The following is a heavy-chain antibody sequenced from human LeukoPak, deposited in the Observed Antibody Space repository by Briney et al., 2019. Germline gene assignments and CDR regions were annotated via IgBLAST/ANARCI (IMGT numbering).Heavy chain of an antibody. CDR3: ARAGRRIFGQVAIVATNPLDY. V-gene: IGHV3-30*03. Sequence: GGSLRLSCAASGFTFTNYGMHWVRQAPGKGLEWVAVISYDGSNKYYADSVKGRFTISRDNSKNTLYLQMNSLRAEDTAVYYCARAGRRIFGQVAIVATNPLDYWGQGTLVTVSP. D-gene: IGHD5-12*01. CDR1: GFTFTNYG. CDR2: ISYDGSNK. J-gene: IGHJ4*02.